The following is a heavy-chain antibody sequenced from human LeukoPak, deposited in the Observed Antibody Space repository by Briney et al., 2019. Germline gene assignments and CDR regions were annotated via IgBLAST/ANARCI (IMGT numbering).Heavy chain of an antibody. CDR1: GSSLTELS. Sequence: ASVKVSCTVSGSSLTELSLYWVRQAPGKGLEWMGGFDVIDAKTFYAQKFQGRVTMTEDSSTDTAYMELSSLRSDDTAFYYCAAGRPYSLLDYWGQGTLLAVSS. CDR2: FDVIDAKT. J-gene: IGHJ4*02. V-gene: IGHV1-24*01. CDR3: AAGRPYSLLDY. D-gene: IGHD5-18*01.